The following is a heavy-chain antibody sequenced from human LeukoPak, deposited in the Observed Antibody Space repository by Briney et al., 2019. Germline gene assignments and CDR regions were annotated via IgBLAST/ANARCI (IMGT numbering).Heavy chain of an antibody. CDR1: GFTFSSYA. CDR2: ISSNGGST. Sequence: KPGGSLRLSCAASGFTFSSYALHWVRQAPGKGLEYVSAISSNGGSTYYANSVKGRFTISRDNSKNTLYLQMGSLRAEDMAVYYCARERSTAYDYRGQGTLVTVSS. V-gene: IGHV3-64*01. D-gene: IGHD4-11*01. CDR3: ARERSTAYDY. J-gene: IGHJ4*02.